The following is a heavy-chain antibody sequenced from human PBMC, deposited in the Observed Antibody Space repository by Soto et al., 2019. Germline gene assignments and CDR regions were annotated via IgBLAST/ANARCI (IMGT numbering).Heavy chain of an antibody. CDR1: GVAFATYA. J-gene: IGHJ5*01. CDR3: AKAEEALAGIAHVDS. CDR2: ISGRAISI. V-gene: IGHV3-23*01. Sequence: VGSRRVSWAGRGVAFATYARSWSREGPGKGLEWVSVISGRAISIYYAGSVKGRFTISRDNSKNTLYLQMNSLAAADTAVYFCAKAEEALAGIAHVDSFG. D-gene: IGHD6-19*01.